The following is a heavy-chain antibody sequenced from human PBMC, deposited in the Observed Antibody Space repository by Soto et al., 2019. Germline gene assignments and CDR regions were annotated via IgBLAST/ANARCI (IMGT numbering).Heavy chain of an antibody. V-gene: IGHV4-61*01. Sequence: SETLSLTCTVSGGSVSSGSYYWSWIRQPPGKGLEWIGYIYYSGSTNYNPSLKSRVTISVDTSKNQFSLKLSSVTAADTAVYYCSRAIAVRSWFDPWAREPWSPSPQ. J-gene: IGHJ5*02. D-gene: IGHD6-6*01. CDR2: IYYSGST. CDR3: SRAIAVRSWFDP. CDR1: GGSVSSGSYY.